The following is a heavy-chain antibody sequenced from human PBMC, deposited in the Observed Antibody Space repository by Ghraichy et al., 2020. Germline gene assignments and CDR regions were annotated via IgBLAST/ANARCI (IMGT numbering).Heavy chain of an antibody. D-gene: IGHD3-16*02. CDR2: IKKDGSEK. CDR3: ARDIDFDY. J-gene: IGHJ4*02. Sequence: GGSLRLSCAASGFTFNIYWMSWVRQAPGKGLEWVANIKKDGSEKYYVDSVKGRFTISRDNAKNSLYLQMKSLRAEDTAVYYCARDIDFDYWGQGTMVTVSS. V-gene: IGHV3-7*03. CDR1: GFTFNIYW.